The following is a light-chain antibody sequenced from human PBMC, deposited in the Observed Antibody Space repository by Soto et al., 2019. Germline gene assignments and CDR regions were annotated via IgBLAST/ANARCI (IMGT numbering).Light chain of an antibody. CDR2: DAS. Sequence: DIQMTQSPSSVSAAVGDRVTITFQASQDISNYLNWYQQKPGKAPKLLISDASNLGTGVPSRFSGSGSGTDFIFTLTNLQPEDIATYYCQQYDNLPLTFGGGTKLDIK. CDR1: QDISNY. V-gene: IGKV1-33*01. CDR3: QQYDNLPLT. J-gene: IGKJ4*01.